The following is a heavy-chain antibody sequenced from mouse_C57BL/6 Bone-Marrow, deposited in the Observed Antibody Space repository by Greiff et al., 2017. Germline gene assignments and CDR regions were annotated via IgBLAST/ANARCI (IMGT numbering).Heavy chain of an antibody. V-gene: IGHV3-8*01. CDR1: GYSITSDY. D-gene: IGHD2-1*01. Sequence: EVKVIESGPGLAKPSQTLSLTCSVTGYSITSDYWNWIRKFPGNKLEYMGYISYSGSTYSNPSLKSRISITRDTSKNQYYLQLNSVTTEDTATYYCARYRGYGNYFYFDYWGQGTTLTVSS. CDR2: ISYSGST. J-gene: IGHJ2*01. CDR3: ARYRGYGNYFYFDY.